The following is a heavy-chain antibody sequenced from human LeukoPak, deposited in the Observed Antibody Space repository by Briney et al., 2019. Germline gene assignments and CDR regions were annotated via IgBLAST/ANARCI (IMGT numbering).Heavy chain of an antibody. CDR2: INPNSGGT. D-gene: IGHD3-10*01. J-gene: IGHJ3*02. Sequence: ASVKVSCKASGYTFTGYYVHWVRQAPGQGLEWMGWINPNSGGTNYAQKFQGWVTMTRDTSISTAYMELSRLRSDDTAVYYCASGHGSVHDAFDIWGQGTMVTVSS. V-gene: IGHV1-2*04. CDR1: GYTFTGYY. CDR3: ASGHGSVHDAFDI.